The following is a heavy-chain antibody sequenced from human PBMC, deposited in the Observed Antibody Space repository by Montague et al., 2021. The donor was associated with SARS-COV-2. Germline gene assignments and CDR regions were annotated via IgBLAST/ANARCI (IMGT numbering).Heavy chain of an antibody. V-gene: IGHV4-39*01. CDR3: ARQGDQLLLEYWFDP. D-gene: IGHD2-2*01. CDR2: IYYSGST. J-gene: IGHJ5*02. Sequence: SETLSLTCTVSGGSISSSSYYWGWIRQPPGKGLEWIGSIYYSGSTYYNPSLESRVTISVDTSKNQFSLKLSSVTAADTAVYYCARQGDQLLLEYWFDPWGQGTLVTVSS. CDR1: GGSISSSSYY.